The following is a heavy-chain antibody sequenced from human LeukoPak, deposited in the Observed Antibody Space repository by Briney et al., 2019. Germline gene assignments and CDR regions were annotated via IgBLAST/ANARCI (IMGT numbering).Heavy chain of an antibody. D-gene: IGHD3-22*01. CDR2: ISGSGDNT. V-gene: IGHV3-23*01. CDR3: AKDLLQTFFFDSSGYYSDAFGM. Sequence: GGSLRLSCAASEFTFSNFAMNWVRQAPGKGLEWVSTISGSGDNTYYADSVKGRFTISRDNSKNTLSLHMNTLRAEDTAVYYCAKDLLQTFFFDSSGYYSDAFGMWGQGTMVTVSP. CDR1: EFTFSNFA. J-gene: IGHJ3*02.